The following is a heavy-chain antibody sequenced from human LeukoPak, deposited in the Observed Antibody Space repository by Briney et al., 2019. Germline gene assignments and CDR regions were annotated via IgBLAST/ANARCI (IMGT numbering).Heavy chain of an antibody. CDR2: ISSSSSTI. D-gene: IGHD3-22*01. Sequence: GGSLRLSCAASGFTFSSYSMNWVRQAPGKGLEWVSYISSSSSTIYYADSVKGRFTISRDNAKNSLYLQMNSLRAEDTAVYYCARGGSYSSGYSYYFDYWGQGTLVTVSS. V-gene: IGHV3-48*01. CDR3: ARGGSYSSGYSYYFDY. J-gene: IGHJ4*02. CDR1: GFTFSSYS.